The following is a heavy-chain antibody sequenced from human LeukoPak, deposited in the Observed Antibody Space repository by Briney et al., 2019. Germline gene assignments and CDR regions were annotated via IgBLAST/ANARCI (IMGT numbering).Heavy chain of an antibody. J-gene: IGHJ6*02. Sequence: PSETLSLTCAVYGGSFSGYCWSWIRQPPGKGLEWIGEINHSGSINYNPSLKSRVTISVDTSKDQFSLKLSSVTAADTAVYYCARASSGRDYYYYGMDVWGQGTTVTVSS. CDR1: GGSFSGYC. V-gene: IGHV4-34*01. D-gene: IGHD6-19*01. CDR2: INHSGSI. CDR3: ARASSGRDYYYYGMDV.